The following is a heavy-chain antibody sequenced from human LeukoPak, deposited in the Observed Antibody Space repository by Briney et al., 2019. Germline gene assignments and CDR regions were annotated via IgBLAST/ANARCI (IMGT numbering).Heavy chain of an antibody. CDR1: GFTFDDYA. CDR3: AKDLMRDRWFGES. CDR2: ISWNSGSI. V-gene: IGHV3-9*01. J-gene: IGHJ5*02. Sequence: GRSLRLSCAASGFTFDDYAMHWVRQAPGKGLEWVSGISWNSGSIGYADSVKGRFTISRDNAKNSLYLQMSSLRAEDTAVYYCAKDLMRDRWFGESWGQGTLVTVSS. D-gene: IGHD3-10*01.